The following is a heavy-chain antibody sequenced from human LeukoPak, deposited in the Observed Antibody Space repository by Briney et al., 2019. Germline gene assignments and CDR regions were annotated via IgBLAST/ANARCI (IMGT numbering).Heavy chain of an antibody. CDR3: VRDDATLDY. CDR2: IRSKSNKYGT. CDR1: GFTFSGSA. D-gene: IGHD3-3*01. J-gene: IGHJ4*02. Sequence: GGSLKLSCAASGFTFSGSAMHWVRQASGKGLEWVGRIRSKSNKYGTGYAASVKGRFTISRDDSTNTAHLQMNSLKTEDTAVYYCVRDDATLDYWGQGTLVTASS. V-gene: IGHV3-73*01.